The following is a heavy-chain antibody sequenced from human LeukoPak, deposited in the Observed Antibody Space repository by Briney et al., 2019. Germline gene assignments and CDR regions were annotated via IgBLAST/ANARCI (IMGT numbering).Heavy chain of an antibody. Sequence: SETLSLTCTVSGGSISSHYWSWIRQPPGKGLEWIGYIYYSGSTNYNPSLKSRVTISVDTSKNQFSLKLSSVTAADTAVYYCARIRGVHDAFDIWGQGTMVTVSS. CDR2: IYYSGST. J-gene: IGHJ3*02. CDR3: ARIRGVHDAFDI. D-gene: IGHD3-10*01. CDR1: GGSISSHY. V-gene: IGHV4-59*11.